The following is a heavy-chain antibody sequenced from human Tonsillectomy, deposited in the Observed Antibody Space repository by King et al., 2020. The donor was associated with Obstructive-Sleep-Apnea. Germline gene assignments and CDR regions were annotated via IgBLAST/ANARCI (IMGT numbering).Heavy chain of an antibody. CDR3: AREFHIAAATDYYYYGLDV. Sequence: EVQLVEAGGGLVKPGGSLRLSCAASGFTFSIYSMNWVRQSPGKGLECVSSISSTISYIYSADSVKGRFTISRDNAKNSRYLQVSSLSAEDTAVYYFAREFHIAAATDYYYYGLDVWGQGTTVTVSS. J-gene: IGHJ6*02. CDR2: ISSTISYI. CDR1: GFTFSIYS. D-gene: IGHD6-13*01. V-gene: IGHV3-21*01.